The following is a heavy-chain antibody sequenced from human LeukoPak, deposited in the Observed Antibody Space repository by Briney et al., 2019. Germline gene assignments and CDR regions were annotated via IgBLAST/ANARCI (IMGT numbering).Heavy chain of an antibody. D-gene: IGHD3-22*01. J-gene: IGHJ4*02. V-gene: IGHV3-23*01. Sequence: GRSLRLSCAASGFTFSSYAMSWVRQAPGKGLEWVSAISGSGGSTYYADSVKGRFTISRDNSKNTLYLQMNSLRAEDTAVYYCAKYTGRVVITTGKDYWGQGTLVTVSS. CDR1: GFTFSSYA. CDR2: ISGSGGST. CDR3: AKYTGRVVITTGKDY.